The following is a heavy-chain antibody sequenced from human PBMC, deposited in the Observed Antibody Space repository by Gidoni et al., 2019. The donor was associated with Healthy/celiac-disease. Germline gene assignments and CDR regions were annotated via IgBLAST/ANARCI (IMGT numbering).Heavy chain of an antibody. J-gene: IGHJ2*01. V-gene: IGHV3-7*03. CDR1: GFTFSSYW. CDR2: IKQDGSEK. CDR3: ARALYYDSSGYYYDWYFDL. D-gene: IGHD3-22*01. Sequence: EVQLVESGGGLVQPGGSLSLPCAASGFTFSSYWMSWVRQAPGKGLEWVANIKQDGSEKYYVDSVKGRFTISRDNAKNSLYLQMNSLRAEDTAVYYCARALYYDSSGYYYDWYFDLWGRGTLVTVSS.